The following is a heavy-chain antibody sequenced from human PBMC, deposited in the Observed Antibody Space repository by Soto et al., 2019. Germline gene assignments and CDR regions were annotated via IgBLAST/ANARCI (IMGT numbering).Heavy chain of an antibody. Sequence: GGSLRLSCAASGFTFRNYGMHWVRQAPGKGLEWVAVISDDGSNKYNVGSVEGRFTISRDNSKNTLYLQMNSLRVGDTAVYYCAKGGGYSYGTNDAFDIWGQGTVVNVS. D-gene: IGHD5-18*01. J-gene: IGHJ3*02. CDR2: ISDDGSNK. CDR3: AKGGGYSYGTNDAFDI. V-gene: IGHV3-30*18. CDR1: GFTFRNYG.